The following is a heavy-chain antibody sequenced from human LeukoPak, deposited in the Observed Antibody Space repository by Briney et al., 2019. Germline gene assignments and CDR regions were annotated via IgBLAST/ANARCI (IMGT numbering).Heavy chain of an antibody. CDR1: GGSISSYY. V-gene: IGHV4-59*01. Sequence: PSETLSLTCTVSGGSISSYYWSWLRQPPGKGLEWLGYIYYSGSTNYNPSLKSRVTISVDTSKNQFSLKLSSVTAAATAVYYCARELRPGAFDIWGQGTMVTASS. CDR2: IYYSGST. CDR3: ARELRPGAFDI. J-gene: IGHJ3*02. D-gene: IGHD4-17*01.